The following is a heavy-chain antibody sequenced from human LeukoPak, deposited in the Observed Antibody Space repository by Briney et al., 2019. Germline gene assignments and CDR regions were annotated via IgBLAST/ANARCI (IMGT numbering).Heavy chain of an antibody. CDR3: AKDLHSSGSSLDY. D-gene: IGHD4-11*01. CDR2: ISGSGSGT. CDR1: GFTFSNYA. V-gene: IGHV3-23*01. Sequence: PGGSLRLSCAASGFTFSNYAMSWVRQAPGRGLEWVSIISGSGSGTYYADSVKGRFSISRDNSKNTLYLQMNSLRAEDTAVYFCAKDLHSSGSSLDYWGQGTLVTVSS. J-gene: IGHJ4*02.